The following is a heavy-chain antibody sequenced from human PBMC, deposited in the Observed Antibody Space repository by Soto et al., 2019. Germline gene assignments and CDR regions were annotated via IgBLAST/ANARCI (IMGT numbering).Heavy chain of an antibody. CDR3: ARDYSSSWTPGWFDP. J-gene: IGHJ5*02. Sequence: QTLSLICSISGDRACSNSAAWNWIRQSPSRGLELLGRTYYRSKWYNDYAVSVKSRITINPDTSKNQFSLQLNSVTPEDTAVYYCARDYSSSWTPGWFDPWGQGTLVTVSS. CDR1: GDRACSNSAA. CDR2: TYYRSKWYN. V-gene: IGHV6-1*01. D-gene: IGHD6-13*01.